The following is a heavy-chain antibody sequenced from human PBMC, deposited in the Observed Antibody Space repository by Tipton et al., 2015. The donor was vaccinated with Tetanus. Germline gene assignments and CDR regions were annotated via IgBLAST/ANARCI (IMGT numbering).Heavy chain of an antibody. CDR1: DGSISSSSYY. J-gene: IGHJ4*02. CDR2: IYYSGST. D-gene: IGHD6-19*01. Sequence: TLSLTCTVSDGSISSSSYYWGWIRQPPGKGLEWIGSIYYSGSTYYNPSLKSRVTISVDTSKNQFSLKLSSVTAADTAVYYCARLHSKWLVESDYWGQGTLVTVSS. CDR3: ARLHSKWLVESDY. V-gene: IGHV4-39*01.